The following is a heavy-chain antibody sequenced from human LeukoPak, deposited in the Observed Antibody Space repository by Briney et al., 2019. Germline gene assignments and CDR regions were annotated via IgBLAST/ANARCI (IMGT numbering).Heavy chain of an antibody. CDR2: INHSGST. CDR3: ARVGFTTIVL. D-gene: IGHD3-22*01. Sequence: SETLSLTCAVYGGSFSGYYWSWIRQPPGKGLEWIGEINHSGSTNYNPSLKSRVTISVDTSKNQFSLKLSSVTAADTAVYYCARVGFTTIVLWGQGTLVTVSS. V-gene: IGHV4-34*01. CDR1: GGSFSGYY. J-gene: IGHJ4*02.